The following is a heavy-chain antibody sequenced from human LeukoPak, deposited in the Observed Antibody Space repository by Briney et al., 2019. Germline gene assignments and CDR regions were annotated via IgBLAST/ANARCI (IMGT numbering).Heavy chain of an antibody. CDR1: GFTFTSYD. Sequence: ASVKVSCKASGFTFTSYDINWVRQAAGQGLEWMGWISAYNGNTNYAQKLQGRVTMTTDTSTSTAYMELRSLRSDDTAVYYCARDEYSSSTPAPSGYWGQGTLVTVSS. CDR3: ARDEYSSSTPAPSGY. D-gene: IGHD6-6*01. V-gene: IGHV1-18*01. J-gene: IGHJ4*02. CDR2: ISAYNGNT.